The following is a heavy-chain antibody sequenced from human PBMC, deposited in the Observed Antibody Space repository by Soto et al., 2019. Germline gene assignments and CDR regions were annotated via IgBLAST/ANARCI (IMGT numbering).Heavy chain of an antibody. J-gene: IGHJ4*02. Sequence: ASVKVSFKVSGYTLTELSMHWVRQAPGKGLEWMGGFDPEDCETIYAQKFQGRVTMTEDTSTDTAYMELSSLRPEDTAVYYCATAGAYESGFDYWGQGTLVTVS. CDR1: GYTLTELS. D-gene: IGHD4-17*01. CDR2: FDPEDCET. CDR3: ATAGAYESGFDY. V-gene: IGHV1-24*01.